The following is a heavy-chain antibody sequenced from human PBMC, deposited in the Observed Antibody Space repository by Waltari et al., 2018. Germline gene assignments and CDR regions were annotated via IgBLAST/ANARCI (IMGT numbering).Heavy chain of an antibody. CDR3: ARHGGYAQDL. V-gene: IGHV4-34*02. CDR2: IRHGGSA. Sequence: QVQLQQWGAGLVKPSETLSLTCAFYGGSFTTYYWSWIRQSPGKGLEWVGQIRHGGSAYYNPSLKSRVTMSLDTSKNQLSLKMTSVTAADTAVYYCARHGGYAQDLWGRDTLVTVSS. D-gene: IGHD5-12*01. CDR1: GGSFTTYY. J-gene: IGHJ2*01.